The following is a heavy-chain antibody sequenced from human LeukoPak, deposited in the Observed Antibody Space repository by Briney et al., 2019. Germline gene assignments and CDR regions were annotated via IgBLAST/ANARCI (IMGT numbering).Heavy chain of an antibody. Sequence: ASVKVSCKASGYTFTGYYMHWVRQAPGQGLEWMGRINPNSGGTNYAQKFRGRVTMTRDTSISTAYMELSRLRSDDTAVYYCARGGWDTAMVTNWFDPWGQGTLVTVSS. D-gene: IGHD5-18*01. CDR3: ARGGWDTAMVTNWFDP. CDR1: GYTFTGYY. J-gene: IGHJ5*02. CDR2: INPNSGGT. V-gene: IGHV1-2*06.